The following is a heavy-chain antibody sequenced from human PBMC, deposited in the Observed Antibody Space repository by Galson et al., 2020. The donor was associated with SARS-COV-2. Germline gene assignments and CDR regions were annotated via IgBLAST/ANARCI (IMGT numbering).Heavy chain of an antibody. CDR1: GYTFTSYA. J-gene: IGHJ6*03. Sequence: ASVKVSCKASGYTFTSYAMHWVRQAPGQRLEWMGWINAGNGNTKYSQKFQGRVTITRDTSASTAYMELSSLRSEDTAVYYCARDGGNLRSIYYYYYMDVWGKGTTVTVSS. CDR2: INAGNGNT. D-gene: IGHD4-17*01. CDR3: ARDGGNLRSIYYYYYMDV. V-gene: IGHV1-3*01.